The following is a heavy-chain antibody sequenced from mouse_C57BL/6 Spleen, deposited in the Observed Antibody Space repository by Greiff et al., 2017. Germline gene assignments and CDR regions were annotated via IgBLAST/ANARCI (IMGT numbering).Heavy chain of an antibody. CDR1: GFSLTSYG. D-gene: IGHD1-1*01. Sequence: QVQLKESGPGLVQPSQSLSITCTVSGFSLTSYGVHWVRQSPGKGLEWLGVIWSGGSTDYNAAFISRLSISKDNSKSQVFFKMNSLQADDTAIYYCARNGRFYYGSSHWYFDVWGTGTTVTVSS. J-gene: IGHJ1*03. CDR2: IWSGGST. V-gene: IGHV2-2*01. CDR3: ARNGRFYYGSSHWYFDV.